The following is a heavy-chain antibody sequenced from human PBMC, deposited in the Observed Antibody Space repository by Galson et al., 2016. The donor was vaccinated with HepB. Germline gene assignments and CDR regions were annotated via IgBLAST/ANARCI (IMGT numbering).Heavy chain of an antibody. V-gene: IGHV3-74*01. Sequence: SLRLSCAASGFPFSGYWMHWVRQAPGRGLVWVSRINGNGSTTTYADSVKGRLTISRDNAKNTAYLQVNSLRAEDTAVYYCERTSYGLGSYYNPFDLWGHGTLVIVSS. D-gene: IGHD3-10*01. CDR1: GFPFSGYW. J-gene: IGHJ4*01. CDR3: ERTSYGLGSYYNPFDL. CDR2: INGNGSTT.